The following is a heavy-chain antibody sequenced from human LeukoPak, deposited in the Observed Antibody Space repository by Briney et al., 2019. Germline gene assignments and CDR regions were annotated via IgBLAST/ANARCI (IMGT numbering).Heavy chain of an antibody. CDR2: IGGSGSFI. V-gene: IGHV3-48*01. D-gene: IGHD1-26*01. J-gene: IGHJ6*03. CDR3: ARFLATWDRYYMDV. CDR1: GFTFRTYS. Sequence: GGSLSLSCAASGFTFRTYSIIWVRQAPGKGLEWVSHIGGSGSFIYYADSVKGRFTISRDNAKNSVFLQMNSLRAEDTAVYYCARFLATWDRYYMDVWGKGTTVSVSS.